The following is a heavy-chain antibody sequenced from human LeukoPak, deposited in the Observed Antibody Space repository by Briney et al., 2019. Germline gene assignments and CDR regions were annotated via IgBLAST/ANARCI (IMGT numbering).Heavy chain of an antibody. D-gene: IGHD5-12*01. CDR3: AKRIGYSGYYFDY. J-gene: IGHJ4*02. V-gene: IGHV3-23*01. Sequence: SCKASGGTFSSYAMSWVRQAPGKGLEWVSAISGSGGSTYYADSVKGRFTISRDNSKNTLYLQMNSLRAEDTAVYYCAKRIGYSGYYFDYWGQGTLVTVSS. CDR1: GGTFSSYA. CDR2: ISGSGGST.